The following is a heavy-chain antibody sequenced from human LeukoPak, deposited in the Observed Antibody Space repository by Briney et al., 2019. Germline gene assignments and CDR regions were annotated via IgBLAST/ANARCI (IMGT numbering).Heavy chain of an antibody. CDR1: GFTFSSYW. CDR2: INQDGSEK. CDR3: ARKAYGLDV. J-gene: IGHJ6*04. Sequence: PGGSLRLSCAATGFTFSSYWMSWVRQAPGKGLEWVANINQDGSEKYYVDSVKGRFTISGDNAKNSLYLQMNSLRAEDTAVYYCARKAYGLDVWGKGTTVTGSS. V-gene: IGHV3-7*03.